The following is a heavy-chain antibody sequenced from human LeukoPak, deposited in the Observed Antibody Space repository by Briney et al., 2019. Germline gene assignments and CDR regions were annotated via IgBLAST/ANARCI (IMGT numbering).Heavy chain of an antibody. CDR1: GGSFRDYT. CDR2: SVPIFGTA. D-gene: IGHD5-24*01. Sequence: GSSVKVSCKTSGGSFRDYTISWVRQAPGQGLEWMGRSVPIFGTANYAHKFQGRVTLSTDESSCTAYMELSSLRSEDTAIYYCARGAGYLHLRAVYFDFWGQGTLITVSS. V-gene: IGHV1-69*05. CDR3: ARGAGYLHLRAVYFDF. J-gene: IGHJ4*02.